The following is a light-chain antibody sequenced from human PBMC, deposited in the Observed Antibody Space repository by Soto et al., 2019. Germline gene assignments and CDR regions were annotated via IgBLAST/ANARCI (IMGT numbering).Light chain of an antibody. V-gene: IGLV2-14*03. CDR2: DVN. J-gene: IGLJ1*01. CDR1: SRDVGAYNF. CDR3: SSFTTGVNYV. Sequence: SVLTQPAPLSGSPGPSITISCTGTSRDVGAYNFVSWYQQHPGKAPKLIIYDVNNRPSEVSNRFSGSKSGNTASLTISGLQAEDEGDYYCSSFTTGVNYVFGIGTKVTVL.